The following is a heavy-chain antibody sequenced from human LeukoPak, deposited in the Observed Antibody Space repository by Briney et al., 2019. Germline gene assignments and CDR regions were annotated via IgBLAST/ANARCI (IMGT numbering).Heavy chain of an antibody. J-gene: IGHJ5*02. Sequence: GGSLRLSCAASGFTFSNYAMSWVRQAPEKGLEWVSALSGSADRTYYADSVKGRFTISRDNSKNTVYLQMNSLRAEDTAVYYCARDIVVPVAGWFDPWGQGTLVTVSS. D-gene: IGHD2-15*01. CDR3: ARDIVVPVAGWFDP. CDR2: LSGSADRT. V-gene: IGHV3-23*01. CDR1: GFTFSNYA.